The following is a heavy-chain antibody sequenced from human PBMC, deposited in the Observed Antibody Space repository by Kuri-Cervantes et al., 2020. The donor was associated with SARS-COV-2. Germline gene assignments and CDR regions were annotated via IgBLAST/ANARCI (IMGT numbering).Heavy chain of an antibody. D-gene: IGHD2-21*02. CDR2: ISAYNGNT. CDR1: GYTFTSYG. Sequence: ASVKVSCKASGYTFTSYGISWVRQAPGQGLEWMGWISAYNGNTNYAQTLQGRVTMTTDTSTSTAYMELRSLRSDDTAVYYCARSPGSIVVVTAPDYWGQGTLVTVSS. CDR3: ARSPGSIVVVTAPDY. J-gene: IGHJ4*02. V-gene: IGHV1-18*04.